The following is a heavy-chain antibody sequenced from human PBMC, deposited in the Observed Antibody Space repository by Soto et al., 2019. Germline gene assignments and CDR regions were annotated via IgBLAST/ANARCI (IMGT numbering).Heavy chain of an antibody. CDR2: ISSSSSYI. CDR1: GFTFSSYS. J-gene: IGHJ5*02. D-gene: IGHD2-2*01. CDR3: ARDKMIVVVPISSHNWFDP. V-gene: IGHV3-21*01. Sequence: PGGSLRLSCAASGFTFSSYSMNWVRQAPGKGREWVSSISSSSSYIYYADSVKGRFTISRDNAKNSLYLQMNSLRAEDTAVYYCARDKMIVVVPISSHNWFDPWGQGTLVTVSS.